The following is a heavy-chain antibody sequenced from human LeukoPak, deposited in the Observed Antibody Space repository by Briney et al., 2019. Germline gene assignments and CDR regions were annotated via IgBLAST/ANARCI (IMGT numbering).Heavy chain of an antibody. CDR1: GYTFTSYW. D-gene: IGHD6-19*01. CDR3: ARGGSGWSFYS. V-gene: IGHV5-51*01. Sequence: GEALKISWKASGYTFTSYWIGWVRQMPGKGPEWMGLIYPSDSDTRYSPSFQGQVTISADQSISTAYLQWSSLKASDTAMYYCARGGSGWSFYSWGQGTLVTVSS. CDR2: IYPSDSDT. J-gene: IGHJ5*01.